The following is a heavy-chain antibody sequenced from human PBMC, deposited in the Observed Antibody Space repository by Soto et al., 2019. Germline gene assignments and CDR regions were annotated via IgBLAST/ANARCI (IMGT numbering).Heavy chain of an antibody. J-gene: IGHJ6*02. CDR3: TTDPYYYDSSGPLYYYYGMDV. V-gene: IGHV3-15*01. CDR1: GFTFSNAW. CDR2: IKSKTDAGTT. Sequence: GGSLRLSCAASGFTFSNAWMSWVRQAPGKGLEWVGRIKSKTDAGTTDYAAPVKGRFTISRDDSKNTLYLQMNSLKTEDTAVYYCTTDPYYYDSSGPLYYYYGMDVWGQGTTVTVSS. D-gene: IGHD3-22*01.